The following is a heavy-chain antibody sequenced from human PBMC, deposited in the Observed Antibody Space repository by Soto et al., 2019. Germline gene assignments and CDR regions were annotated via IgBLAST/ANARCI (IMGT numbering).Heavy chain of an antibody. Sequence: ASVKVSCKASGYSFADYHIHWVRQAPGQGLEWLGRINPKSGGTSTAQKFQGWVTMTTDTSISTASMELTRLTSDDTAIYYCARGDSTDCSNGVCSFFYNHDMDVWGQGTTVTVSS. V-gene: IGHV1-2*04. CDR1: GYSFADYH. D-gene: IGHD2-8*01. CDR2: INPKSGGT. J-gene: IGHJ6*02. CDR3: ARGDSTDCSNGVCSFFYNHDMDV.